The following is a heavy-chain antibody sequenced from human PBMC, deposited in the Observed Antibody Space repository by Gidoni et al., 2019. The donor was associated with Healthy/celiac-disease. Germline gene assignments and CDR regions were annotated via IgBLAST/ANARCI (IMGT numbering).Heavy chain of an antibody. D-gene: IGHD1-26*01. CDR2: SSWNSGSI. J-gene: IGHJ4*02. V-gene: IGHV3-9*01. CDR3: AKDMTYSGSYWNFDY. CDR1: GFTFADYA. Sequence: EVQLVESGGGLVQPGRSLRLSCAASGFTFADYAMYWFRQAPWKGLEWVSGSSWNSGSIGYADSVKGRFTSARDNAKNSLYLQMNSLRAEDTALYYCAKDMTYSGSYWNFDYWGQGTLVTVSS.